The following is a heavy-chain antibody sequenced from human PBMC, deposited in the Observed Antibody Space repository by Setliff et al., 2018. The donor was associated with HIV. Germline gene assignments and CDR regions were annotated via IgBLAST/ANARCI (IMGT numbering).Heavy chain of an antibody. Sequence: ASVKVSCTASGGTFRNNPINWVRQAPGQGLEWMGGIIPIFGTTNYAQKFQDRVTITADESTSTVYMELGSLRSEDTAVYYCARALGISSDSNRFDYWGQGTLVTVSS. J-gene: IGHJ4*02. V-gene: IGHV1-69*13. D-gene: IGHD3-22*01. CDR2: IIPIFGTT. CDR1: GGTFRNNP. CDR3: ARALGISSDSNRFDY.